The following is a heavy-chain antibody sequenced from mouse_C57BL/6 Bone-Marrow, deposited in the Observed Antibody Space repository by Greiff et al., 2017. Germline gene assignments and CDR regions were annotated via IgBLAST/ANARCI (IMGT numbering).Heavy chain of an antibody. Sequence: QVQLQQPGAELVSPGTSGKCSAKAPGNTFTGSWRPGVKRSPGQGLKWIGVIDPSDSYTNYNQKLKGKAALTVDTSSSTAYMQLSSLTSEDSAVYYCAHYDYDGVFDYWGQGTTLTVSS. CDR2: IDPSDSYT. D-gene: IGHD2-4*01. CDR1: GNTFTGSW. J-gene: IGHJ2*01. CDR3: AHYDYDGVFDY. V-gene: IGHV1-59*01.